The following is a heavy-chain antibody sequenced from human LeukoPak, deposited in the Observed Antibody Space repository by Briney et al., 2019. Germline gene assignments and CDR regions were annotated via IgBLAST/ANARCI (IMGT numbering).Heavy chain of an antibody. V-gene: IGHV3-74*01. CDR2: INSDGNNR. J-gene: IGHJ4*02. CDR1: GFTFSSYW. CDR3: ARDVGYSIPL. Sequence: PGGSLRLSCAASGFTFSSYWMHWVRQAPGKGLLWVSLINSDGNNRGYADSVKGRLPLSREHAKTTPYLQMDSLRAEDTPVFYCARDVGYSIPLWGQGTLVTVSS. D-gene: IGHD6-13*01.